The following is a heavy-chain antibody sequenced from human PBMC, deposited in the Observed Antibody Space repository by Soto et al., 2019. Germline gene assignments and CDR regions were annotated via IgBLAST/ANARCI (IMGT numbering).Heavy chain of an antibody. CDR3: ARDRGGSCYH. Sequence: QVQLVESGGGVVQPGRSLRLSCAASGFTFSSYAMHWVRQAPGKGLEWVAVISYDGSNKYYADSVKGRFTISRDNSKNTLYLQMNSLRAEHTAVYYCARDRGGSCYHWGQGTLVTVSS. CDR1: GFTFSSYA. D-gene: IGHD2-15*01. V-gene: IGHV3-30-3*01. CDR2: ISYDGSNK. J-gene: IGHJ5*02.